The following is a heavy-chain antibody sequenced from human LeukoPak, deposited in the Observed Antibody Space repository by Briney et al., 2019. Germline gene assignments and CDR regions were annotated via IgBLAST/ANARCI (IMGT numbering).Heavy chain of an antibody. CDR3: AREERAIAATGRGALDY. V-gene: IGHV3-23*01. D-gene: IGHD6-13*01. CDR2: ISGNGDSA. Sequence: GGSLRLSCAASGFTFSSYAMSWVRQAPGKGLEWVSAISGNGDSAYYADSVKGRFTVSRDNSKNTLYLQMDSLRAEDTAVYYCAREERAIAATGRGALDYWGQGTLVTVSS. CDR1: GFTFSSYA. J-gene: IGHJ4*02.